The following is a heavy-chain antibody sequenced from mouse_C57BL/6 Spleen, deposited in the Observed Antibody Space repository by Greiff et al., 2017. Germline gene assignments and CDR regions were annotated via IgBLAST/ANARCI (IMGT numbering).Heavy chain of an antibody. CDR2: INPNKGGT. V-gene: IGHV1-26*01. D-gene: IGHD2-1*01. CDR3: ARSGYYGKGYAMDY. Sequence: ESQLQQSGPELVNPGASVKISCKASGYTFTDYYMNWVKQSHGKSLEWIGDINPNKGGTSYNQKFKGKATLTVDKSSSTAYMELRSLTSEDSAVYYCARSGYYGKGYAMDYWGQGTSVTVSS. CDR1: GYTFTDYY. J-gene: IGHJ4*01.